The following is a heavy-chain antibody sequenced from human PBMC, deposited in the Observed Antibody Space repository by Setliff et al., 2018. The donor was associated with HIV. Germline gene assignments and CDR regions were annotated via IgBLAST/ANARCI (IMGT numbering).Heavy chain of an antibody. CDR1: GGSISSHY. D-gene: IGHD3-3*01. CDR3: ARSKTFYDFWGGYYTHGAFKI. CDR2: IYYSGCT. J-gene: IGHJ3*02. Sequence: PSETLSLTCTVSGGSISSHYWSWIRQPPGKGLEWIGYIYYSGCTNYNPSLKSRVTISVDTFKNQFSLNLTSVTAADTAVYYCARSKTFYDFWGGYYTHGAFKIWGLGTMVTVSS. V-gene: IGHV4-59*11.